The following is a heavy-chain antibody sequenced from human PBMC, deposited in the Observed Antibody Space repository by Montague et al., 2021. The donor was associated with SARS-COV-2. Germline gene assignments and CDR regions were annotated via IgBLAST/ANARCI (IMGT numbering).Heavy chain of an antibody. Sequence: SETLSLTCIVSGGSINSFYWSWIRQPPGKGLEWIGYIYHSGTTHYSPSLKSRVAISLDTSKNQFSLTLNSVTAADTAVYYCARPSMVSRNYYYYGIGVWGQGTTVTVSS. V-gene: IGHV4-59*01. D-gene: IGHD2-21*01. CDR1: GGSINSFY. CDR3: ARPSMVSRNYYYYGIGV. CDR2: IYHSGTT. J-gene: IGHJ6*02.